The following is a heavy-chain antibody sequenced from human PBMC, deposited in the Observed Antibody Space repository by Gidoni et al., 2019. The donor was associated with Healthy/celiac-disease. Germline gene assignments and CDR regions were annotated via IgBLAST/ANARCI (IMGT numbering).Heavy chain of an antibody. Sequence: QVTLKESGPVLVKPTETLTLTCTVSGFSLSNARMGVSWICQPPGKALEWLAHIFSNDEKSYSTSLKSRLSISKDTSKSQVVLTMTNMDPVDTATYYCARILSIAAAGTYWFDPWGQGTLVTVSS. V-gene: IGHV2-26*01. J-gene: IGHJ5*02. CDR2: IFSNDEK. CDR1: GFSLSNARMG. D-gene: IGHD6-13*01. CDR3: ARILSIAAAGTYWFDP.